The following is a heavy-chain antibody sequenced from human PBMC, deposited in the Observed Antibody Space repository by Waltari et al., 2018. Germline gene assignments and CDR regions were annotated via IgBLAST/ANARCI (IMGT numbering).Heavy chain of an antibody. D-gene: IGHD1-26*01. J-gene: IGHJ4*02. V-gene: IGHV3-23*04. CDR3: AKDRRLVGPPYYFDF. Sequence: EVELVESGGRLVESGGSLRLSCAASGFPFGNYAMNWVRLAPGRGLEWVSFVSGSGGTYYADSVRGRFTISRDNSKNVVYLQLTSLRVEDTAIYYCAKDRRLVGPPYYFDFWGRGTQVTVSS. CDR2: VSGSGGT. CDR1: GFPFGNYA.